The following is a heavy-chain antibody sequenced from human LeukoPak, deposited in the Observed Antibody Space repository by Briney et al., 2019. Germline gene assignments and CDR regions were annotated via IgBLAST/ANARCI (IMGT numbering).Heavy chain of an antibody. J-gene: IGHJ4*02. CDR2: MNPNSGNT. CDR3: ARARGATTKYYFDY. Sequence: AASVKVSCKASSYTFTNYAFTWVRQAPGQGLEWMGWMNPNSGNTGYAQKFQGRVTITRNTSISTAYMELSSLRSEDTAVYYCARARGATTKYYFDYWGQGTLVTVSS. D-gene: IGHD1-26*01. V-gene: IGHV1-8*03. CDR1: SYTFTNYA.